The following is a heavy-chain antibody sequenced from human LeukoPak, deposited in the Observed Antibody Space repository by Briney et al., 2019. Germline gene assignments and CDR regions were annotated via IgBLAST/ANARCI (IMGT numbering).Heavy chain of an antibody. CDR2: IKQDGSDK. Sequence: GGSLRLSCLDSGFSFSSYWMSWVRQAPGKGLEWVANIKQDGSDKQYVDSVKGRFTISRDNGKNSPYLQMNSLRAEDTAVYFCASGPRWVGAAWAHSFYIWGQGTMVTVSS. V-gene: IGHV3-7*01. D-gene: IGHD2-15*01. CDR1: GFSFSSYW. CDR3: ASGPRWVGAAWAHSFYI. J-gene: IGHJ3*02.